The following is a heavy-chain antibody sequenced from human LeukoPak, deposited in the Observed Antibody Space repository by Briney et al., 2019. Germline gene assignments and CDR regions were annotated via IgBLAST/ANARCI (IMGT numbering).Heavy chain of an antibody. Sequence: GASVKVSCKASGYTFTSYGISWVRQAPGQGLEWMGWISAYNGNTNYAQKLQGRVTMTTGTSTSTAYMELRSLRSDDTAVYYCARDYYGDFEAEDAFDIWGQGTMVTVSS. D-gene: IGHD4-17*01. CDR1: GYTFTSYG. V-gene: IGHV1-18*01. CDR3: ARDYYGDFEAEDAFDI. J-gene: IGHJ3*02. CDR2: ISAYNGNT.